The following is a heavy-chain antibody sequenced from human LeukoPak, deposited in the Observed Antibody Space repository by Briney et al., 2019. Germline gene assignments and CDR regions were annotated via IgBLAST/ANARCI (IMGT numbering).Heavy chain of an antibody. D-gene: IGHD3-3*01. CDR2: IRYDGSNK. V-gene: IGHV3-30*02. CDR3: ARDYDFWSGYYSPTRGYFGY. J-gene: IGHJ4*02. CDR1: GFTFSGSG. Sequence: PGGSLRLSCAASGFTFSGSGMHWVRQAPGKGLEWLTFIRYDGSNKYYTDSVKGRFTISRDNSKNTRYLQMDSLRSEDTAVYYSARDYDFWSGYYSPTRGYFGYWGQGILVTVSS.